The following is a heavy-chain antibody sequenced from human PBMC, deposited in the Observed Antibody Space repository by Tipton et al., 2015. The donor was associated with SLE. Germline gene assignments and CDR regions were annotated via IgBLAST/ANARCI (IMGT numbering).Heavy chain of an antibody. V-gene: IGHV4-34*01. CDR2: INHSGST. J-gene: IGHJ5*02. CDR3: ARYYDILTGYNWFDP. CDR1: GGSFSGYY. Sequence: TLSLTCAVYGGSFSGYYWSWIRQPPGKGLEWIEEINHSGSTNYNPSLKSRVTISVDTSKNQFSLKLSSVTAADTAVYYCARYYDILTGYNWFDPWGQGTLVTVSS. D-gene: IGHD3-9*01.